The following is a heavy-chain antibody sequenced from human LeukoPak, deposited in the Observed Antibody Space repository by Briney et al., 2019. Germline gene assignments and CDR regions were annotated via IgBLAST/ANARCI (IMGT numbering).Heavy chain of an antibody. D-gene: IGHD3-22*01. Sequence: GGSLRLSRAASGFTFSNAWMSWVRQAPGKGLEWVGRIKSKTDGGTTDYAVPVKGRFTISRDDSKNTLYLQMNSLKTEDTAVYYCTTELSYDSSGYLNWGQGTLVTVSS. CDR1: GFTFSNAW. CDR2: IKSKTDGGTT. V-gene: IGHV3-15*01. J-gene: IGHJ4*02. CDR3: TTELSYDSSGYLN.